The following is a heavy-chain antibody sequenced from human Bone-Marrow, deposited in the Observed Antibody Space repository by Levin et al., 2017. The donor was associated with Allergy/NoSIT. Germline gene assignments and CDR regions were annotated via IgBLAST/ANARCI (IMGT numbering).Heavy chain of an antibody. Sequence: SQTLSLTCAVYGGSFSGYYWSWIRQPPGKGLEWIGEINHSGSTNYNPSLKSRVTISVDTSKNQFSLKLSSVTAADTAVYYCARGVDILTGYYNDYWGQGTLVTVSS. D-gene: IGHD3-9*01. J-gene: IGHJ4*02. CDR2: INHSGST. V-gene: IGHV4-34*01. CDR1: GGSFSGYY. CDR3: ARGVDILTGYYNDY.